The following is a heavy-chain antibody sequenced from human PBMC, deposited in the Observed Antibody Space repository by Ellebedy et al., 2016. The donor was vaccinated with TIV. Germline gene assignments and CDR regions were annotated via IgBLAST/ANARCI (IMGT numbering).Heavy chain of an antibody. Sequence: SVKVSXXASGGTFSSYAISWVRQPPGQGLEWMGGIIPIFGTANYAQKFQGRVTITADESTSTAYMELSSLRSEDTAVYYCARERTSHSFDYWGQGTLVTVSS. CDR3: ARERTSHSFDY. CDR2: IIPIFGTA. J-gene: IGHJ4*02. D-gene: IGHD2-2*01. CDR1: GGTFSSYA. V-gene: IGHV1-69*13.